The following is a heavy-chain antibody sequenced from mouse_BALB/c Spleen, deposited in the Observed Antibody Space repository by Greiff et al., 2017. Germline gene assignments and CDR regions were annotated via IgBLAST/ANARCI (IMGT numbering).Heavy chain of an antibody. CDR1: GFTFSSYY. D-gene: IGHD1-1*01. CDR2: INSNGGST. CDR3: ARDYEGGAMDY. V-gene: IGHV5-6-2*01. J-gene: IGHJ4*01. Sequence: EVQRVESGGGLVKLGGSLKLSCAASGFTFSSYYMSWVRQTPEKRLELVAAINSNGGSTYYPDTVKGRFTISRDNAKNTLYLQMSSLKSEDTALYYCARDYEGGAMDYWGQGTSVTVSS.